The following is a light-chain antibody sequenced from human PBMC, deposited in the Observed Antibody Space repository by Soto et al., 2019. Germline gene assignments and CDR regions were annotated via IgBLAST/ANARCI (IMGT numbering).Light chain of an antibody. CDR3: LHYGTAQWT. CDR2: SAS. Sequence: EIVLTQSPGTLSLSPGERATLSCRASQTISSSYLAWYQQKPGQAPRLLISSASSRATGIPDRFSGSGSGTDFTLTISRLEPEDFATYYCLHYGTAQWTFGQGTKVDI. V-gene: IGKV3-20*01. CDR1: QTISSSY. J-gene: IGKJ1*01.